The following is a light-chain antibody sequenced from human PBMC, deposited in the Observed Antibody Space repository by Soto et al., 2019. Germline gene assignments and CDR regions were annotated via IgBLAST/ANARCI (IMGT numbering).Light chain of an antibody. CDR1: QTVSTY. V-gene: IGKV3-11*01. CDR2: GAS. J-gene: IGKJ4*01. Sequence: IVLTQSPATLSLSPGERATLSCRARQTVSTYLSWYQHKPGQAPRLLIYGASNTATGVPARFSGSGSGTAFTLPTSSRVAQDSAVYYCHQRYNWRTFGGGTRVEIK. CDR3: HQRYNWRT.